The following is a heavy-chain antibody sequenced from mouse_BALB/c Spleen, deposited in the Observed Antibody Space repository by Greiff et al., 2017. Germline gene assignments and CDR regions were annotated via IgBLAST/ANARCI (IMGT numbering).Heavy chain of an antibody. CDR2: ISYSGST. CDR3: ARAYYRYDEAMDY. V-gene: IGHV3-8*02. J-gene: IGHJ4*01. D-gene: IGHD2-14*01. CDR1: GDSITSGY. Sequence: EVQLQQSGPSLVKPSQTLSLTCSVTGDSITSGYWNWIRKFPGNKLEYMGYISYSGSTYYNPSLKSRISITRDTSKNQYYLQLNSVTTEDTATYYCARAYYRYDEAMDYWGQGTSVTVSS.